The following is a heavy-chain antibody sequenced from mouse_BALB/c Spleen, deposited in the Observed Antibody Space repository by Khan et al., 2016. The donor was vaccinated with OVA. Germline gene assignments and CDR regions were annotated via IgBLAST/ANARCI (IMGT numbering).Heavy chain of an antibody. CDR2: ISYSGST. J-gene: IGHJ3*01. D-gene: IGHD3-3*01. V-gene: IGHV3-2*02. CDR1: GYSITSDYA. CDR3: ARGRAY. Sequence: EVQLQESGPGLVKPSQSLSLTCTVTGYSITSDYAWNWIRQFPGNKLEWMGYISYSGSTSYTPSLKSRISITRATSKNQFFLQLNSVTTDDTATYYWARGRAYWGQGTLVTVSA.